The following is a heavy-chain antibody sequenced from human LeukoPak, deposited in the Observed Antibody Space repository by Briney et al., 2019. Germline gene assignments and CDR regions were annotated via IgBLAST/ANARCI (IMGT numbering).Heavy chain of an antibody. CDR3: AKRIQSAMATGY. J-gene: IGHJ4*02. Sequence: QPGGSLRLSCAASGFTFSSYGMHWVRQAPGKGLEWVAFIRYDGSNKYYADSVKGRFTISRDNSKNTLYLQMNSLRAEDTAVYYCAKRIQSAMATGYWGQGTLVTVSS. CDR1: GFTFSSYG. V-gene: IGHV3-30*02. CDR2: IRYDGSNK. D-gene: IGHD5-18*01.